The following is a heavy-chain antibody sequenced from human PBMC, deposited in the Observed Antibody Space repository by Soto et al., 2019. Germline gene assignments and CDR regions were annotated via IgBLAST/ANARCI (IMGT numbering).Heavy chain of an antibody. V-gene: IGHV3-72*01. J-gene: IGHJ4*02. CDR2: IRNKANNYAT. CDR3: AKDPTPDDY. CDR1: GFTFSDHY. Sequence: PGGSLRLSCAASGFTFSDHYMDWVRQAPGKGLEWVGRIRNKANNYATEYAASVKGRFTISRDDSKNSLYLQMNSLETEDTAVYSCAKDPTPDDYCGQGTLVTGSS. D-gene: IGHD4-17*01.